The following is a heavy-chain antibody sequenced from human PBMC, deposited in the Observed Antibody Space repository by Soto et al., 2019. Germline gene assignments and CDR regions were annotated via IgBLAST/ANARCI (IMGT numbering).Heavy chain of an antibody. CDR1: GGTFNNYA. CDR3: ASFDGTLVRGGRSSPYEMDV. D-gene: IGHD3-10*01. J-gene: IGHJ6*02. CDR2: IIPTFGTG. V-gene: IGHV1-69*01. Sequence: QVLLVQSGPEVKKPGSSVKVSCKASGGTFNNYAINWVRQAPGKGLEWMGGIIPTFGTGNHAQKFQGRVTITADEPTTTAYMELNSLRSEDTAIYYCASFDGTLVRGGRSSPYEMDVWGQVTTVIVSS.